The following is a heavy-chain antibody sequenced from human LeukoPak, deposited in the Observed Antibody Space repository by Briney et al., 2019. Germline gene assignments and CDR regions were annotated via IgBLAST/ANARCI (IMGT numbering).Heavy chain of an antibody. CDR3: ARDAMEIVVVKWPNWFDP. CDR1: GYTFTSYY. D-gene: IGHD3-22*01. Sequence: GASVKVSCKASGYTFTSYYMHWVRQAPGQGLEWMGIINPSGGSTSYAQKFQGRVTMTRDTSTSTVYMELSSLRSEDTAVYYCARDAMEIVVVKWPNWFDPWGQGTLVTVSS. CDR2: INPSGGST. J-gene: IGHJ5*02. V-gene: IGHV1-46*01.